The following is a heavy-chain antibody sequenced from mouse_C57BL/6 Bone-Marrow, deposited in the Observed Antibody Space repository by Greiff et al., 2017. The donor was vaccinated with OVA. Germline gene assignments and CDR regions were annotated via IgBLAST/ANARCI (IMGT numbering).Heavy chain of an antibody. CDR2: IYPRSGNT. Sequence: VQLQQSGAELARPGASVKLSCKASGYTFTSYGISWVKQRTGQGLEWIGEIYPRSGNTYYNEKFKGKATLTADKSSSTAYMELRSLTSEDSAVYFCAVPGRFAYWGQGTLVTVSA. D-gene: IGHD4-1*01. CDR3: AVPGRFAY. CDR1: GYTFTSYG. J-gene: IGHJ3*01. V-gene: IGHV1-81*01.